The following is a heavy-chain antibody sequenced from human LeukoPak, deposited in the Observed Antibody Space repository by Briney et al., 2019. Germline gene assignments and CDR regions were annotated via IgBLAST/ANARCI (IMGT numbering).Heavy chain of an antibody. Sequence: SETLSLTCAVYGGSFSGYYWSWIRQPPGKGPEWIGEINHSGSTNYNPSLKSRVTISVDTSKNQFSLKLSSVTAADTAVYYCARGITMIVVVTYNWFDPWGQGTLVTVSS. J-gene: IGHJ5*02. CDR3: ARGITMIVVVTYNWFDP. V-gene: IGHV4-34*01. CDR1: GGSFSGYY. CDR2: INHSGST. D-gene: IGHD3-22*01.